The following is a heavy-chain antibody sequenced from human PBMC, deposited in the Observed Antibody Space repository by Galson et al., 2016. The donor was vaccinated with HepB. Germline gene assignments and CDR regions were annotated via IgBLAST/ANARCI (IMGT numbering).Heavy chain of an antibody. V-gene: IGHV3-64*02. CDR2: IHYHGGST. J-gene: IGHJ4*02. D-gene: IGHD3-22*01. Sequence: SCAASGFIISDYSMHWVRQAPGKGLEYVSAIHYHGGSTFYADSVKGRFTISRDNSKNTLYLHVGSLRPEDMAVYYCVRVGSGYDYWGQGTLVTVSS. CDR3: VRVGSGYDY. CDR1: GFIISDYS.